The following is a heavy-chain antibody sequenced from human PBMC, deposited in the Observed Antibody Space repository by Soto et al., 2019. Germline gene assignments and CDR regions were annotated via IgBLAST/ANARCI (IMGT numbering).Heavy chain of an antibody. CDR1: GYTFTSYG. V-gene: IGHV1-18*01. CDR2: ISAYNGNT. J-gene: IGHJ4*02. D-gene: IGHD6-13*01. CDR3: AYHQSGIAAAGTFDY. Sequence: GASVKVSCKASGYTFTSYGISWVRQAPGQGLEWMGWISAYNGNTNYAQKLQGRVTMTTDTSTSTAYMELRSLRSDDTAVYYCAYHQSGIAAAGTFDYWGQGTLVTVSS.